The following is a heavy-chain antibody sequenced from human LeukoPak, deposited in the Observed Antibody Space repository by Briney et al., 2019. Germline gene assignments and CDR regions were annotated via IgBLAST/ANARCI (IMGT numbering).Heavy chain of an antibody. CDR1: GGSISSYY. CDR2: IYYSGGT. Sequence: SETLSLTCTVSGGSISSYYWSWIRQPPGKGLEWIGYIYYSGGTNYNPSLKSRVTISVDTSKNQFSLKLSSVTAADTAVYYCARGGGYSFYYYYMDVWGKGTTVTVSS. V-gene: IGHV4-59*01. CDR3: ARGGGYSFYYYYMDV. J-gene: IGHJ6*03. D-gene: IGHD5-18*01.